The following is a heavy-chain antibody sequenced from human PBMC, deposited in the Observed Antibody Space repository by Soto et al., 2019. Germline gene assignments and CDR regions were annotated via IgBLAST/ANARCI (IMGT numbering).Heavy chain of an antibody. Sequence: GGSLRLSCAASGFTFSSYAMHWVRQAPGKGLEWVAVISYDGSNKYYADSVKGRFTISRDNSKNTLYLQMNSLRAEDTAVYYCARLTGIAAAGDDAFEIWGQGTRVTVSS. CDR3: ARLTGIAAAGDDAFEI. D-gene: IGHD6-13*01. CDR2: ISYDGSNK. CDR1: GFTFSSYA. J-gene: IGHJ3*02. V-gene: IGHV3-30-3*01.